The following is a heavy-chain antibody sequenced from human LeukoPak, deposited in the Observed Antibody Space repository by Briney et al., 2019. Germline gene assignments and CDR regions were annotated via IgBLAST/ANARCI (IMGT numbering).Heavy chain of an antibody. CDR3: ARHWLARLGNSDYFDY. Sequence: SETLSLTCAVSGYSISSGYYWGWIRQPPGKGLEWIGSIYHSGSTYYNPSLKSRVTISVDTSKNQFSLKLSSVTAADTAVYYCARHWLARLGNSDYFDYWGQGTLVTVSS. J-gene: IGHJ4*02. V-gene: IGHV4-38-2*01. CDR1: GYSISSGYY. D-gene: IGHD7-27*01. CDR2: IYHSGST.